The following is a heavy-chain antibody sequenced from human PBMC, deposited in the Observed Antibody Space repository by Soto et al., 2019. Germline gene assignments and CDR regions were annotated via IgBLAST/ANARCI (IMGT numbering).Heavy chain of an antibody. V-gene: IGHV3-23*01. D-gene: IGHD5-12*01. Sequence: LRLSCAASGFIFTNYAMNWVRQAPGKGLEWVSVIGGRGNSAYYADSVQGRFTISRDNSKNTLSLQMSSLTADDTAIYYCVREGRGSFDFWGRGTMVTVSS. CDR3: VREGRGSFDF. CDR1: GFIFTNYA. J-gene: IGHJ3*01. CDR2: IGGRGNSA.